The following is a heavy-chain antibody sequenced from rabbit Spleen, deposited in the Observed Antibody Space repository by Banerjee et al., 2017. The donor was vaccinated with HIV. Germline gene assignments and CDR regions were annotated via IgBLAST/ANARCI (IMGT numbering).Heavy chain of an antibody. J-gene: IGHJ4*01. V-gene: IGHV1S7*01. CDR2: IDVGEGTT. CDR3: ARSMGYSVAYCAWLR. D-gene: IGHD6-1*01. CDR1: GFDFRRFY. Sequence: QVKETGGGLVQPGGSLTLSCKASGFDFRRFYLTWVRQAPGKGLEWIGIIDVGEGTTDYASWVNGRFTISSDNAQNTVDLQMSGLTAADTATYFCARSMGYSVAYCAWLRWGPGTLVTVS.